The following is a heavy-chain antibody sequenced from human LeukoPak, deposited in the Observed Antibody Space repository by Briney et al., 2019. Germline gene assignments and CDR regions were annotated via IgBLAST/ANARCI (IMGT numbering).Heavy chain of an antibody. J-gene: IGHJ3*02. D-gene: IGHD6-13*01. CDR3: ARVVAAAGTGAFDI. V-gene: IGHV6-1*01. CDR2: TYYRSKWYN. CDR1: GDSVSSNSAA. Sequence: SQTLSLTCAISGDSVSSNSAAWNWIRQSPSRGLEWLGRTYYRSKWYNDYAVSAKSRITINPDTSKNQFSLQLNSVTPEDTAVYYCARVVAAAGTGAFDIWGQGTMVTVSS.